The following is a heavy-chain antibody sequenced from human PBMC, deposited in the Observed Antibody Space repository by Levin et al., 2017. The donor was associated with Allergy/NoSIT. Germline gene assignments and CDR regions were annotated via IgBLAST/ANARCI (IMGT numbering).Heavy chain of an antibody. CDR2: IRSKANSYAT. V-gene: IGHV3-73*01. D-gene: IGHD5-18*01. CDR1: GFTFSGSA. CDR3: RAVDTAMGVWIDY. J-gene: IGHJ4*02. Sequence: LSLTCAASGFTFSGSAMHWVRQASGKGLEWVGRIRSKANSYATAYAASVKGRFTISRDDSKNTAYLQMNSLKTEDTAVYYCRAVDTAMGVWIDYWGQGTLVTVSS.